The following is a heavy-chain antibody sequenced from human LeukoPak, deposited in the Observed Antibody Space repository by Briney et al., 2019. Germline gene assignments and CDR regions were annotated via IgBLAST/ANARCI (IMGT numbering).Heavy chain of an antibody. V-gene: IGHV3-48*04. Sequence: GGSLRLSCAASGFTFSGSAVHWVRQAPGKGLEWVSYISSSGSTIYYADSVKGRFTISRDNAKNSLYLQMNSLRAEDTAVYYCAGYRVGDAFDIWGQGTMVTVSS. D-gene: IGHD1-26*01. CDR2: ISSSGSTI. J-gene: IGHJ3*02. CDR1: GFTFSGSA. CDR3: AGYRVGDAFDI.